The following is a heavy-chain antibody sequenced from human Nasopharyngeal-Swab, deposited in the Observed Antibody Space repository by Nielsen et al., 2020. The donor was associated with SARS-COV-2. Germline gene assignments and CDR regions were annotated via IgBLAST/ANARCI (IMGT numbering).Heavy chain of an antibody. J-gene: IGHJ6*02. V-gene: IGHV3-23*01. D-gene: IGHD1-1*01. CDR2: ISGSGGST. CDR3: AKVPEGWNDGGRYYYGMDV. CDR1: GFTFSSYA. Sequence: GESLKISCAASGFTFSSYAMSWVRQAPGKGLEWVSAISGSGGSTYYADSVKGRFTISRDNSKNTLYLQMNSLRAEDTAVYYCAKVPEGWNDGGRYYYGMDVWGQGTTVTVSS.